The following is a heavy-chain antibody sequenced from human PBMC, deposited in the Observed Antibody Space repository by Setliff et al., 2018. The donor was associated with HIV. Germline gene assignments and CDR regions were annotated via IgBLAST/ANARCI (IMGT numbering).Heavy chain of an antibody. V-gene: IGHV4-38-2*02. Sequence: SETLSLTCTVSGDFFSSDYYWGWIRQSPGKGLEWIGEINHIGSTNYNPSLKSRVTISVDTSKNQFSLKLSSVTAADTAVYYCARDQGELLHYYYYGMDVWGQGTTVTVSS. CDR1: GDFFSSDYY. CDR2: INHIGST. D-gene: IGHD1-26*01. J-gene: IGHJ6*02. CDR3: ARDQGELLHYYYYGMDV.